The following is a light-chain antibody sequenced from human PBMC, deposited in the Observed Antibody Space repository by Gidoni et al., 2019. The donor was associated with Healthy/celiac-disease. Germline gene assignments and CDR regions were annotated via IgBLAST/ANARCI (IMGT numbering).Light chain of an antibody. J-gene: IGLJ3*02. V-gene: IGLV1-44*01. CDR1: RSNSGSNT. CDR3: AAWDDSLNGWV. Sequence: SLLTHLSSASATPGQGVTISSSGSRSNSGSNTVNWYQQLPGTAPKLLIYSNNQRPSGVPDRFSGSKSGTSASLAISGLQSEDEADYYCAAWDDSLNGWVFGGGTKLTVL. CDR2: SNN.